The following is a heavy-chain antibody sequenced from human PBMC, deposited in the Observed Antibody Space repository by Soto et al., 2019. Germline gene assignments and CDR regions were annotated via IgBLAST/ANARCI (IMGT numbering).Heavy chain of an antibody. J-gene: IGHJ6*04. D-gene: IGHD6-13*01. CDR2: IRSKANSYAT. Sequence: GSLRLSCAASGFTFSGSAMHWVRQASGKGLEWVGRIRSKANSYATAYAASVKGRFTISRDDSKNKAYLQMNSLKTEDTAVYYCTTSWRAAAGTLDVWGKGTTVTVSS. CDR1: GFTFSGSA. CDR3: TTSWRAAAGTLDV. V-gene: IGHV3-73*01.